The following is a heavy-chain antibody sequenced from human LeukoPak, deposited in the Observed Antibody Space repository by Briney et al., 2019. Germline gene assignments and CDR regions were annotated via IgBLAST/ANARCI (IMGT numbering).Heavy chain of an antibody. D-gene: IGHD3-9*01. Sequence: ASVKVSCKASGYTFTSYGISWVRQAPGQGLEWMGWISAYNGNTNYAQKLQGRVTMTTDTSTSTAYMELRSLRSDDTAVYYCARNVLRYFDGVPRQDYWGQGTLVTVSS. V-gene: IGHV1-18*01. CDR2: ISAYNGNT. J-gene: IGHJ4*02. CDR1: GYTFTSYG. CDR3: ARNVLRYFDGVPRQDY.